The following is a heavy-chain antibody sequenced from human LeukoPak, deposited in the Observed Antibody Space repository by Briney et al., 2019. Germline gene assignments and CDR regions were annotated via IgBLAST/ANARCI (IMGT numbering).Heavy chain of an antibody. V-gene: IGHV1-18*04. J-gene: IGHJ4*02. CDR3: AQDPEHFDLYESIGQLDS. CDR1: QYTFTCYY. D-gene: IGHD3-22*01. CDR2: ISTFSGNT. Sequence: ASVKVSCKASQYTFTCYYMHWVRQAPGQGLEWMGWISTFSGNTNYAQKFHDRVTLTTDTSTSTVYMDLSRLISDDTTAHYCAQDPEHFDLYESIGQLDSGGKGTQVTVSS.